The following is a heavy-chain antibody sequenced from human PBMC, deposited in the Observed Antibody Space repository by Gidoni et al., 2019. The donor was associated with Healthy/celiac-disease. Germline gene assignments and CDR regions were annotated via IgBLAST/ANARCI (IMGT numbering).Heavy chain of an antibody. D-gene: IGHD6-13*01. Sequence: QVQLVKSGAEEKKPGASVKVSCKASGYTFTSYAMHWVRQAPGQRLEWMGWINAGNGNTKYSQKFQGRVTITRDTSASTAYMELSSLRSEDTAVYYCAVGYSSSWYPAFDIWGQGTMVTVSS. CDR3: AVGYSSSWYPAFDI. CDR1: GYTFTSYA. J-gene: IGHJ3*02. V-gene: IGHV1-3*05. CDR2: INAGNGNT.